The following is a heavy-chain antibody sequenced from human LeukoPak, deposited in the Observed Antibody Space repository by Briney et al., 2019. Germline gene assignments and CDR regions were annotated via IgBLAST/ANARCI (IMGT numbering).Heavy chain of an antibody. Sequence: GGSLRLSCEASGFTFSRYAMSWVRQAPGKGLDWVSVIVGSGYSAYYADSVKGRFTISRDNSKNTLYLQMNSLRAEDTAVYFCGKDQSNCEGGSCRYSFDILGPRTMVTVSS. V-gene: IGHV3-23*01. CDR2: IVGSGYSA. J-gene: IGHJ3*02. CDR3: GKDQSNCEGGSCRYSFDI. CDR1: GFTFSRYA. D-gene: IGHD2-15*01.